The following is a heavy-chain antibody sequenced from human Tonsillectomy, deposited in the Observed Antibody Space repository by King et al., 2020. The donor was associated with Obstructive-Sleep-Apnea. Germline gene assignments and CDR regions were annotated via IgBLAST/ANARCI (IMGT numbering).Heavy chain of an antibody. V-gene: IGHV3-30*18. D-gene: IGHD2-15*01. J-gene: IGHJ4*02. CDR3: AKRRHAVAAADY. CDR2: ISYDGSNK. CDR1: GFTFSSYG. Sequence: VQLVESGGGVVQPGRSLRLSCAASGFTFSSYGMHWVRQAPGKGLEWVAVISYDGSNKNYADSVKGRFTISRDNSKNTLYLQMNSLRAEDTAVYYCAKRRHAVAAADYWGQGTLVTVSS.